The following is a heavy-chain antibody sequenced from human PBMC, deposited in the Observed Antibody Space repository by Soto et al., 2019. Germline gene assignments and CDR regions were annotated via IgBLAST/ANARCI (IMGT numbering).Heavy chain of an antibody. Sequence: PGGSLRLSCAASEFTFNNYAMTWVRQTPGKGLEWVAGISGPGGRTYYADSVKGRFTISRDNSKNTLFLQMNGLRGEDTAVYYCAKVESYDFWGVYDYYDYSHYGMDVWGQGTTVTVSS. CDR2: ISGPGGRT. D-gene: IGHD3-3*01. CDR1: EFTFNNYA. V-gene: IGHV3-23*01. CDR3: AKVESYDFWGVYDYYDYSHYGMDV. J-gene: IGHJ6*02.